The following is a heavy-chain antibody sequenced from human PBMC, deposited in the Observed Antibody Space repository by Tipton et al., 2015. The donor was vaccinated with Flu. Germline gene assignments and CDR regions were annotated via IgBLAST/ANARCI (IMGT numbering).Heavy chain of an antibody. CDR3: ARDYGDLNWFDP. D-gene: IGHD4-17*01. J-gene: IGHJ5*02. CDR2: IYTSGRT. CDR1: GGSISSSSYY. V-gene: IGHV4-61*09. Sequence: TLSLTCTVSGGSISSSSYYWTWIRQPAGKGLEWIGQIYTSGRTKYNPSLKSRVTMSLDTSKNHFSLKLSSVTAADTAMYYCARDYGDLNWFDPWGQGTLVTVSS.